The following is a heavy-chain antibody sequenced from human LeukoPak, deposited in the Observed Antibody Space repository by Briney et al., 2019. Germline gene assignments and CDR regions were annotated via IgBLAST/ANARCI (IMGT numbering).Heavy chain of an antibody. Sequence: PGGSLKLSCVASGFTLSRYWMHWVRQVPGKGLEGVSRINEDASTITYADSVKGRFTISRDNAKNTLYLQMNSLRAEDTAVYFVWTPGDDFDHWDQGTLVTVSS. CDR3: WTPGDDFDH. D-gene: IGHD3-16*01. CDR2: INEDASTI. J-gene: IGHJ4*02. CDR1: GFTLSRYW. V-gene: IGHV3-74*03.